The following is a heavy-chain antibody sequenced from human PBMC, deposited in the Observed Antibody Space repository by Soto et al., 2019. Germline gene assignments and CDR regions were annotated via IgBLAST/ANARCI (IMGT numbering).Heavy chain of an antibody. CDR2: ISYDGSNK. V-gene: IGHV3-30*18. CDR3: AEGADSGGYYNFAY. CDR1: GFTFSSYG. Sequence: QVQLVESGGGVVQPGRSLRLSCAASGFTFSSYGMHWVRQAPGKGLEWVAVISYDGSNKYYADSVKGRFTISRDNSKNTLYLQMNGLRAEDTAVYYCAEGADSGGYYNFAYWGQGTLVTVSS. D-gene: IGHD3-22*01. J-gene: IGHJ4*02.